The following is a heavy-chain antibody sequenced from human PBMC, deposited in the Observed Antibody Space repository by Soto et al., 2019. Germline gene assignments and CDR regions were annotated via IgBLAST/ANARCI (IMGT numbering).Heavy chain of an antibody. D-gene: IGHD3-3*01. CDR1: GFPCRNYA. V-gene: IGHV3-23*01. J-gene: IGHJ6*03. CDR2: ISGTGDTT. Sequence: GGSLRLSCTASGFPCRNYAMSWVRQAPGKGLEWVSRISGTGDTTIYADSVKGRLTISRDNSRDTLFLQMSSLRAEDTALYFCAKTPRYGFWSGYNYYFSYYMDVWGRGTTVTVSS. CDR3: AKTPRYGFWSGYNYYFSYYMDV.